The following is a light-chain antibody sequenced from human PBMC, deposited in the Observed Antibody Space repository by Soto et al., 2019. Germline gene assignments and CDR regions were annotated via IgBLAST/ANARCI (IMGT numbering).Light chain of an antibody. Sequence: QSVLTQPASVSGSPGQSITISCTGTSSDVGRYKLVFWYQQHPGKAPKLMIYDVTNRPSGVSNRFSGSKSGNTASLTISGLQAEDEADYYCSSYTTSTTLIFGGGTQLTVL. CDR2: DVT. J-gene: IGLJ2*01. CDR3: SSYTTSTTLI. CDR1: SSDVGRYKL. V-gene: IGLV2-14*03.